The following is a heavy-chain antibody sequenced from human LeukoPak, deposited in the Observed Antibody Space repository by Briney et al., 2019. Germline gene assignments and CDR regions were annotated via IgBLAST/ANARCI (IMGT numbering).Heavy chain of an antibody. CDR3: ARRAHYYDSSGYLY. D-gene: IGHD3-22*01. V-gene: IGHV4-39*01. J-gene: IGHJ4*02. CDR2: IYYSGST. CDR1: GGSISSSSYY. Sequence: PSETLSLTCTVSGGSISSSSYYWGWIRQPPGKGLEWIGSIYYSGSTYYNPSLKSRVTISVDTSKNQFSLKLSFVTAADTAVYYCARRAHYYDSSGYLYWGQGTLVTVSS.